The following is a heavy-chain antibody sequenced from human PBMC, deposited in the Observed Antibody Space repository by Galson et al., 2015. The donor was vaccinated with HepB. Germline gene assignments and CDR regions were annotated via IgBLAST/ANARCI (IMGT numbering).Heavy chain of an antibody. Sequence: SGAEVKKPGESLRISCKGSGYSFTSYWISWVRQMPGKGLEWMGRIDPSDSYTNCSPSFQGHVTISADKSISTAYLQWSSLKASDTAMYYCARSSLKYCSGGSCYSVVDWFDPWGQGTLVTVSS. J-gene: IGHJ5*02. CDR3: ARSSLKYCSGGSCYSVVDWFDP. CDR1: GYSFTSYW. D-gene: IGHD2-15*01. CDR2: IDPSDSYT. V-gene: IGHV5-10-1*01.